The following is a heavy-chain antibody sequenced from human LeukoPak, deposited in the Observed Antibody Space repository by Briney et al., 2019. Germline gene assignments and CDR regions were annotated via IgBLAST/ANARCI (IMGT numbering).Heavy chain of an antibody. V-gene: IGHV4-34*01. CDR2: SSHSGST. Sequence: PSETLSLTCAVYGRSFRDHYWSWIRQLPGKGLERIGESSHSGSTNYNPSLKRRVTISVDTSKNQFSLKLTSATAADTAVYYCAGYDFWSGAAYWGQGTRVIVSP. CDR1: GRSFRDHY. CDR3: AGYDFWSGAAY. D-gene: IGHD3-3*01. J-gene: IGHJ4*02.